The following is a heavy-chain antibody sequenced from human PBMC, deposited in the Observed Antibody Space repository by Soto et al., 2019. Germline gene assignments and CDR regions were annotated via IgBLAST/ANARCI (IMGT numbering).Heavy chain of an antibody. CDR1: GDSVSSNSAA. Sequence: SQTLSLTCAISGDSVSSNSAAWNWIRQSPSRGLEWLGRTYYRSKWYNDYAVSVKSRITINPDTSKNQFSLQLNSVTPEDTAVYYCARDQEYCSSTSCFYYYYYVDVWGKGTTVTVS. V-gene: IGHV6-1*01. CDR2: TYYRSKWYN. D-gene: IGHD2-2*01. J-gene: IGHJ6*03. CDR3: ARDQEYCSSTSCFYYYYYVDV.